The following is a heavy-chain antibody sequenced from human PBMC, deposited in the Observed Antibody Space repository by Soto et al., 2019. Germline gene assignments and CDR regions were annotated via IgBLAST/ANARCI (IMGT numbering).Heavy chain of an antibody. Sequence: QVQLQQSGPGLVKPAQTLSLTCAIYGDSVSSYSAAWNWIRQSPSRGLEWLGKTYYRYNWYEEYAVSVKSRITIHPDTSKNQISLQLNSMTPEDTAVYYCARDVQGSGYQWALEAFDIWGQGTMVTVSS. CDR3: ARDVQGSGYQWALEAFDI. CDR1: GDSVSSYSAA. J-gene: IGHJ3*02. D-gene: IGHD3-22*01. CDR2: TYYRYNWYE. V-gene: IGHV6-1*02.